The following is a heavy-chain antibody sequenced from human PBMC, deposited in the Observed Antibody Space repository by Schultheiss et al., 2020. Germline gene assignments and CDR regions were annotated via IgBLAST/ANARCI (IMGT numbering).Heavy chain of an antibody. J-gene: IGHJ6*02. Sequence: SETLSLTCAVYGGSFSGYYWSWIRQPPGKGLEWIGEINHSGSTNYNPSLKSRVTISVDTSKNQFSLKLSSVTAADTAVYYCARIVSGSYRYYGMDVWGQGTTVTVS. CDR2: INHSGST. CDR3: ARIVSGSYRYYGMDV. V-gene: IGHV4-34*01. CDR1: GGSFSGYY. D-gene: IGHD1-26*01.